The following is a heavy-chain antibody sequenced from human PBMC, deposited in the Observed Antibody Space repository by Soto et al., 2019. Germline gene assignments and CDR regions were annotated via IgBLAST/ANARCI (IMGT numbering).Heavy chain of an antibody. CDR2: ISGSGGST. CDR1: GFTFSSYA. D-gene: IGHD6-13*01. V-gene: IGHV3-23*01. Sequence: EVQLLESGGGFVQPGGSLRLSCAASGFTFSSYAMSWVRQAPGKGLECVSGISGSGGSTYYADSVKGRFTISRDNSKNTLYLQMNSLRAEDTAVYYCAKDRGFSSSTPLGWFDPWGQGTLVTVSS. CDR3: AKDRGFSSSTPLGWFDP. J-gene: IGHJ5*02.